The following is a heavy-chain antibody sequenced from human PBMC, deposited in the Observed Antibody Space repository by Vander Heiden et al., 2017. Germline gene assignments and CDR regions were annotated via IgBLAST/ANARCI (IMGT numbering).Heavy chain of an antibody. D-gene: IGHD4-17*01. CDR3: ARIPHYFGYYELNWFDP. Sequence: QVQLQESGPGLVKPSETLSLTCTVSGGSISSYYWSWIRQPPGKGLEWIGYIYYSGSTNYHPSLKSRVTISVDTSKNQFSLKLGSVTASDTAVYFLARIPHYFGYYELNWFDPWGQGTLVTLSS. V-gene: IGHV4-59*01. CDR2: IYYSGST. J-gene: IGHJ5*02. CDR1: GGSISSYY.